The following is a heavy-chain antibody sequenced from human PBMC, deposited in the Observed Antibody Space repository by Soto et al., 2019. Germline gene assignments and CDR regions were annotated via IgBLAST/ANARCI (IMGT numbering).Heavy chain of an antibody. Sequence: EVQLLESGGGLVQPGGSLRLSCAASGFTFSSYAMSWVRQAPGKGLEWVSAISGSGGTTYYADSVKGRFTFSRDNXXXXXXXXXXXXXXXXXXXXXXXXXANGWFSAFDIWGQGTMVT. CDR1: GFTFSSYA. J-gene: IGHJ3*02. CDR2: ISGSGGTT. D-gene: IGHD6-19*01. CDR3: XXXANGWFSAFDI. V-gene: IGHV3-23*01.